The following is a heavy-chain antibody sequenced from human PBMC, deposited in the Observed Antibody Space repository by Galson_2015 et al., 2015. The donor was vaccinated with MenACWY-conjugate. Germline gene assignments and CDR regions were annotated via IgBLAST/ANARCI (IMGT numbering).Heavy chain of an antibody. CDR1: GGSIRGYY. CDR2: ISYSGKT. D-gene: IGHD3-22*01. CDR3: ARDRAYHYDDSGYHPDAFDI. V-gene: IGHV4-59*01. J-gene: IGHJ3*02. Sequence: LSLTCTFSGGSIRGYYWSWIRQPPGKRLEWIGYISYSGKTNYNPSLKSRVTMSVDTSKNQFSLNLSSVTAADTAFYYCARDRAYHYDDSGYHPDAFDIWGQGTMVTVSS.